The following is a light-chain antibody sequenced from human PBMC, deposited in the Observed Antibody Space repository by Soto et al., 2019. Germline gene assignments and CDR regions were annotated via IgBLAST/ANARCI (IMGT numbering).Light chain of an antibody. CDR2: DAA. CDR1: QNINNY. V-gene: IGKV1-39*01. CDR3: QQTSSAPFT. J-gene: IGKJ3*01. Sequence: DIHLTQSQYYIAEAXGARVTISXRASQNINNYLNWYQQKPGKAPKLLIFDAASLQNGVPSRFSGGGSRTDFTLTITSLQPEDFATYYCQQTSSAPFTFGPGTRWIT.